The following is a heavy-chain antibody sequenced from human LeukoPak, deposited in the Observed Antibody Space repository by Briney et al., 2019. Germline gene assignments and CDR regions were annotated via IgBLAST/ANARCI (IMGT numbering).Heavy chain of an antibody. D-gene: IGHD3-3*01. Sequence: SETLSLTCTVSGGSISSGGYYWSWIRQHPGKGLEWIGYIYYSGSTYYNPSLKSRVTTSVDTSKNQFSLKLSSVTAADTAVYYCARAHGDSFDYWGQGTLVTVSS. J-gene: IGHJ4*02. CDR3: ARAHGDSFDY. CDR2: IYYSGST. V-gene: IGHV4-31*03. CDR1: GGSISSGGYY.